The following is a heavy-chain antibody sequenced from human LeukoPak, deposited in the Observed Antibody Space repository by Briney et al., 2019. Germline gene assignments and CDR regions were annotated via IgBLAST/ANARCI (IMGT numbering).Heavy chain of an antibody. CDR2: IYYSGST. V-gene: IGHV4-59*01. CDR1: GGSISSYY. J-gene: IGHJ4*02. D-gene: IGHD3-22*01. CDR3: ARSPTYYYDSSGYHFDY. Sequence: SETLSLTCTVSGGSISSYYWSWIRQPPGKGLEWIGYIYYSGSTNYNPSLKSRVTISVDTSKNQFSLKLSSVTAADTAVYYCARSPTYYYDSSGYHFDYWGQGTLVTVSS.